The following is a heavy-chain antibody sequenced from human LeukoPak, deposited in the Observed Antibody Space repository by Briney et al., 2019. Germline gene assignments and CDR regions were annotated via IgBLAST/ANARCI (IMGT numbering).Heavy chain of an antibody. CDR2: IRGKANSYAT. CDR3: TRSFNWGSDY. V-gene: IGHV3-73*01. CDR1: GFTFSGSA. Sequence: GGSLRLSCAVSGFTFSGSAIHWVRQASGKWLEWVGRIRGKANSYATGYGGSVKGRFTISRDDSRNTAYLQMSSLKTEDTAIYFCTRSFNWGSDYWGQGTLVTVSS. D-gene: IGHD7-27*01. J-gene: IGHJ4*02.